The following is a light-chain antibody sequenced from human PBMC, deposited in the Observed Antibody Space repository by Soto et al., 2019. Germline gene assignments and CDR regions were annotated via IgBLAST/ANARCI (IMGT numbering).Light chain of an antibody. CDR1: QSVSNN. V-gene: IGKV3-15*01. CDR3: QQHNAWPLT. J-gene: IGKJ4*01. Sequence: EIVMTQCPATLSVSPGERVTLSCRASQSVSNNLAWYQQNPGKTPRLLIYGETATATGIPARFSGSGSGTEFTLTNSSLQSEDFAVYYCQQHNAWPLTFGGGTKVEIK. CDR2: GET.